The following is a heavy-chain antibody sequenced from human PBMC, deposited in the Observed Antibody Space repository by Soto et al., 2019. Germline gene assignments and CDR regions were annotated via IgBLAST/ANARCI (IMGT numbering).Heavy chain of an antibody. D-gene: IGHD3-22*01. J-gene: IGHJ4*02. CDR1: GGSISSYY. CDR2: IYYSGST. CDR3: ARVSGDGSSGYYYFDY. V-gene: IGHV4-59*01. Sequence: SETLSLTCTVSGGSISSYYWSWIRQPPGKGLEWIGYIYYSGSTNYNPSLKSRVTISVDTSKNQFSLKLSSVTAADTAVYYCARVSGDGSSGYYYFDYWGQGTLVTVPQ.